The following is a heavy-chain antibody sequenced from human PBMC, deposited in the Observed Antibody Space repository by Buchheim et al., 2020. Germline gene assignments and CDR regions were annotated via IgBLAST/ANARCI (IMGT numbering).Heavy chain of an antibody. Sequence: QVQLVESGGGVVQPGRSLRLSCAASGFTFSSYGMHWVRQAPGKGLEWVAVISYDGSSKYYADSVKGRFTISRDNSKNTLYLRRNSLRAEDTAVYYCAKDNYDFWRGYSYYFDYWGQGTL. V-gene: IGHV3-30*18. CDR3: AKDNYDFWRGYSYYFDY. CDR1: GFTFSSYG. J-gene: IGHJ4*02. D-gene: IGHD3-3*01. CDR2: ISYDGSSK.